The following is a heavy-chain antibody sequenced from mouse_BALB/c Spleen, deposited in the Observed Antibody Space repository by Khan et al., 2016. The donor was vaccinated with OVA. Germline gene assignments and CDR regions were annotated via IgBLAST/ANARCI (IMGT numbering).Heavy chain of an antibody. D-gene: IGHD2-1*01. J-gene: IGHJ3*01. V-gene: IGHV9-3-1*01. CDR2: INTYTGEP. CDR1: GYTFTNYG. Sequence: QIQLVQSGPELKKPGETVKISCKASGYTFTNYGMNWVKQAPGKGLKWMGWINTYTGEPTYADDFKGRFAFSLETSASTAYLQINSLKNEDTATYFRAKSNGNYWFAYWGQGTLVTVSA. CDR3: AKSNGNYWFAY.